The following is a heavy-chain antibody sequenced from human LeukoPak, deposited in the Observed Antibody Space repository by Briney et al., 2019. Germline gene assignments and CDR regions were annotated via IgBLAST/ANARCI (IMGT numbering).Heavy chain of an antibody. CDR1: GFTFSSYA. V-gene: IGHV3-23*01. CDR2: NSGSGGST. CDR3: AKSVAIYFYYGLDV. D-gene: IGHD3-3*01. J-gene: IGHJ6*02. Sequence: GSLRLSCAASGFTFSSYAMSWVRQTPGKGLEWVSANSGSGGSTYYADSVKGRFTISRDNSKNTLFLQMDSLRAEDTAPYYCAKSVAIYFYYGLDVWGQGTTVTVSS.